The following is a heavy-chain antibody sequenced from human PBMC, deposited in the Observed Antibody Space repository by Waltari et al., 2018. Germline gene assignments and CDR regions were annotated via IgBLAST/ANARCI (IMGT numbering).Heavy chain of an antibody. J-gene: IGHJ4*02. Sequence: EVQLVQSGAEVKKPGATVKISCKASGYTFTDYYMHWVQQAPGKGLEWMGRVDPEDGETIYSEKFQGRVTITADTSTDTAYMELSSLRSEDTAVYYCATSRRGLLWFGELFVYWGQGTLVTVSS. D-gene: IGHD3-10*01. V-gene: IGHV1-69-2*01. CDR1: GYTFTDYY. CDR3: ATSRRGLLWFGELFVY. CDR2: VDPEDGET.